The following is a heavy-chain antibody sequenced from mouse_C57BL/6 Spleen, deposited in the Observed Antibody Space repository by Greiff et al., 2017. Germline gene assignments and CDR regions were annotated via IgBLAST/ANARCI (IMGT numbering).Heavy chain of an antibody. V-gene: IGHV5-9-1*02. J-gene: IGHJ2*01. CDR2: ISSGGDYI. CDR1: GFTFSSYA. CDR3: TRDSYYYGSLDY. Sequence: EVKLVESGEGLVKPGGSLKLSCAASGFTFSSYAMSWVRQTPEKRLEWVAYISSGGDYIYYADTVKGRFTISRDNARNTLYLQMSSLKSEDTAMYYCTRDSYYYGSLDYWGQGTTLTVSS. D-gene: IGHD1-1*01.